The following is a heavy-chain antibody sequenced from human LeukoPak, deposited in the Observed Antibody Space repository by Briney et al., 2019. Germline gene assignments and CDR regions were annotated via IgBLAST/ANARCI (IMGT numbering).Heavy chain of an antibody. CDR3: ARDPSPYCGGDCHSGY. J-gene: IGHJ4*02. CDR1: GFTVSSNY. Sequence: GGSLRLSCAASGFTVSSNYMSWVRHAPRKGLEWVSVIYSVGSTYYADSVKGRFTISRDNSKNTLYLQMNSLRAEDTAVYYCARDPSPYCGGDCHSGYWGQGTLVTVSS. CDR2: IYSVGST. D-gene: IGHD2-21*01. V-gene: IGHV3-53*01.